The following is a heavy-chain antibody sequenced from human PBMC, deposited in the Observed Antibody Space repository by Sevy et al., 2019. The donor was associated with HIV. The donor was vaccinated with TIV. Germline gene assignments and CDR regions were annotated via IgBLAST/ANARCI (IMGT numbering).Heavy chain of an antibody. V-gene: IGHV3-23*01. J-gene: IGHJ6*02. CDR2: ISGSAGST. Sequence: GGSLRLSCAASGFTFSTYTMTWVRQAPGKGLEWVSAISGSAGSTYYADSVKGRFTISRDNSKNTLYLQMNSLRVEDTAVYHCAKGDSTFYGMDVWGQGTTVTVSS. CDR3: AKGDSTFYGMDV. D-gene: IGHD6-13*01. CDR1: GFTFSTYT.